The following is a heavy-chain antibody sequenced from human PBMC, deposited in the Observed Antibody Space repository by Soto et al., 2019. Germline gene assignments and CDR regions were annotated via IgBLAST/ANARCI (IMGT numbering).Heavy chain of an antibody. V-gene: IGHV4-30-2*05. CDR3: ARAPTNYYDSSGPKFDY. J-gene: IGHJ4*02. CDR1: GGSISSGGYS. CDR2: IYHSGST. Sequence: PSETLSLTCAVSGGSISSGGYSWSWIRQPPGKGLEWIGYIYHSGSTYYNPSLKSRVTISVDTSKNQFSLKLSSVTAADTAVYYCARAPTNYYDSSGPKFDYWGQGTLVTVSS. D-gene: IGHD3-22*01.